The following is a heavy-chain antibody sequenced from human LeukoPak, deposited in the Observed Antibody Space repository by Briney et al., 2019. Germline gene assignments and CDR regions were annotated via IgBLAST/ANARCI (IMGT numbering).Heavy chain of an antibody. J-gene: IGHJ4*02. CDR1: GGSISSYY. V-gene: IGHV4-59*01. CDR3: ARGRSGSYYRFDN. CDR2: IYYSGST. Sequence: PSETLSLTCTVSGGSISSYYWSWIRQPPGKGLECIGYIYYSGSTNYNPSLKSRVTISADTSKNQLSLKLSSVTAADTAVYYCARGRSGSYYRFDNWGQGTLVTVSS. D-gene: IGHD1-26*01.